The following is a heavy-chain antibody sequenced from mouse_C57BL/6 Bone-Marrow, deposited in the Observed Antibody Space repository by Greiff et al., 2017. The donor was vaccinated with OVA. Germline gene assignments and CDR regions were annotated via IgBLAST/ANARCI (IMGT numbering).Heavy chain of an antibody. CDR2: INYDGSST. Sequence: EVKLMESEGGLVQPGSSMKLSCTASGFTFSDYYMAWVRQVPEKGLEWVANINYDGSSTYYLDSLKSRFIISRDNAKNILYLQMSSLKSEDTATYYCARVPYYGFFDYWGQGTTLTVSS. CDR3: ARVPYYGFFDY. J-gene: IGHJ2*01. V-gene: IGHV5-16*01. CDR1: GFTFSDYY. D-gene: IGHD1-1*01.